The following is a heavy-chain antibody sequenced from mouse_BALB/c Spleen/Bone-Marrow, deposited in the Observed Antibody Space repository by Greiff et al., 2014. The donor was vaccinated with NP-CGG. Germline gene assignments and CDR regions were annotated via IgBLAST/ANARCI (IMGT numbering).Heavy chain of an antibody. V-gene: IGHV1S132*01. D-gene: IGHD2-4*01. Sequence: VKLQESGAELVKPGASVKLSCKTSGYTFTSYWIQWVKQRPGQGLGWIGEIFPGTGTTYYNEKFKDKATLTIDTSSSTAYMQLSSLTSEDSAVYFCARKGISTVIATAYYSDYWGQGSTLTVSS. CDR2: IFPGTGTT. CDR3: ARKGISTVIATAYYSDY. CDR1: GYTFTSYW. J-gene: IGHJ2*01.